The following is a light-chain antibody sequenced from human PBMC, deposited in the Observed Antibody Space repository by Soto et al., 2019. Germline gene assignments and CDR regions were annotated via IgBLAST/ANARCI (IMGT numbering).Light chain of an antibody. CDR2: EVS. V-gene: IGLV2-14*01. CDR1: SSDVGYYNY. CDR3: SSYTTSNTVV. J-gene: IGLJ2*01. Sequence: QSVLTQPASVSGSPGQSITISCTGTSSDVGYYNYVSWYQQHPGKVPKVMIYEVSNRPSGVSNRFSGSKSDNTASLTISGLQAEDEADYYCSSYTTSNTVVFGGGTKLTVL.